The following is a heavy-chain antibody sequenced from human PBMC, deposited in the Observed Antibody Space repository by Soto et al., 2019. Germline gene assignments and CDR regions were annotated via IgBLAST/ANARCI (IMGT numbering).Heavy chain of an antibody. CDR1: GGTFSSYA. J-gene: IGHJ4*02. D-gene: IGHD6-19*01. Sequence: QVQLVQSGAEVKKPGSSVKVSCKASGGTFSSYAISWVRQAPGQGLEWMGGIIPIFGTANYAQKFQGRVTITADESTSTAYMELSSVRSEDTAVYYCAIAVAGTFNPESPPPDPFAYWGQGTLVTVSS. V-gene: IGHV1-69*12. CDR2: IIPIFGTA. CDR3: AIAVAGTFNPESPPPDPFAY.